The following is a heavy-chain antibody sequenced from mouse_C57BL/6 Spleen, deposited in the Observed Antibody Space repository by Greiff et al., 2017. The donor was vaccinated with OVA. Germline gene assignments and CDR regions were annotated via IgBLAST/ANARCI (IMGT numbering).Heavy chain of an antibody. D-gene: IGHD1-1*01. J-gene: IGHJ1*03. CDR2: INPNNGGT. V-gene: IGHV1-22*01. CDR1: GYTFTDYN. Sequence: EVKLVESGPELVKPGASVKMSCKASGYTFTDYNMHWVKQSHGKSLEWIGYINPNNGGTSYNQKFKGKATLTVNKSSSTAYMELRSLTSEDSAVYYCARGAYYYGSRDWYFDVWGTGTTVTVSS. CDR3: ARGAYYYGSRDWYFDV.